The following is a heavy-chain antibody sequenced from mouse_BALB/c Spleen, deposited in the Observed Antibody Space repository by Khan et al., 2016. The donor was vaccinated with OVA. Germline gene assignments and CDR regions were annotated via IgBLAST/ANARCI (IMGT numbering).Heavy chain of an antibody. Sequence: VELVESGPGLVAPSQSLSITCTVSGFSLTSYGVSWVHQPPGKGLEWLGVIWGDGSTNYHSALISRLIISKDNSKSQVFLKLNSLQTDDTAKYYCSKFTPDYYSMDYWGQGTSVTVSS. CDR2: IWGDGST. J-gene: IGHJ4*01. CDR1: GFSLTSYG. D-gene: IGHD2-12*01. CDR3: SKFTPDYYSMDY. V-gene: IGHV2-3*01.